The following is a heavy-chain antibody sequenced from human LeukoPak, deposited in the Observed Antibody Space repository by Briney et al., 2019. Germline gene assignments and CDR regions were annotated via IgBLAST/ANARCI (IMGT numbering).Heavy chain of an antibody. V-gene: IGHV4-30-4*08. CDR1: GFTVSSNY. D-gene: IGHD4-23*01. J-gene: IGHJ4*02. CDR2: IYYSGST. Sequence: LRLSCAASGFTVSSNYMSWVRQPPGKGLEWIGYIYYSGSTYYNPSRKSRVTISVDTSKNQFSLKLSSVTAADTAVYYCARDLLNEGNHLDYWGQGTLVTVSS. CDR3: ARDLLNEGNHLDY.